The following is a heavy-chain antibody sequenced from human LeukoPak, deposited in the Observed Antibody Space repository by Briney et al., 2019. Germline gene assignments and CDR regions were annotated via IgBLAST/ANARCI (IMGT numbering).Heavy chain of an antibody. D-gene: IGHD6-13*01. CDR2: ISSSSSYI. J-gene: IGHJ5*02. CDR1: GFTFSSYS. Sequence: GGSLRLSCAASGFTFSSYSMNWVRQAPGKGLEWVSSISSSSSYIYYADSVKGRSTISRDNAKNSLYLQMNSLRAEDTAVYYCARDLIAAAGDDNWFDPWGQGTLVTVSS. CDR3: ARDLIAAAGDDNWFDP. V-gene: IGHV3-21*01.